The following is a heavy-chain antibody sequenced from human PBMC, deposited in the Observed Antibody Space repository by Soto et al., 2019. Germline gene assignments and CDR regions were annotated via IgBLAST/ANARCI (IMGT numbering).Heavy chain of an antibody. V-gene: IGHV4-30-2*01. CDR1: GGSISSGGYS. J-gene: IGHJ4*02. Sequence: PPETLSLTCAVSGGSISSGGYSWSWIRQPPGKGLEWIGYIYHSGSTYYNPSLKSRVTISVDRSKNQFSLKLSSVTAADTAVYYCARAMTTVTTIDYWGQGTLVTVSS. D-gene: IGHD4-17*01. CDR3: ARAMTTVTTIDY. CDR2: IYHSGST.